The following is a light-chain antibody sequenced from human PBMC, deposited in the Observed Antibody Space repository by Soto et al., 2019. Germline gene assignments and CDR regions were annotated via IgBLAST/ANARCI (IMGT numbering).Light chain of an antibody. J-gene: IGKJ4*01. CDR3: LQNNSYPRT. V-gene: IGKV3-15*01. CDR1: QSVGNY. Sequence: EKVLTQSPATLSLSPGERSTLSCTASQSVGNYVAWYQQRPGQSPRLLIYAASTRAPGVPARFSGSGFGTEFTLTISSLQPEDFATYYCLQNNSYPRTFGGGTKVDIK. CDR2: AAS.